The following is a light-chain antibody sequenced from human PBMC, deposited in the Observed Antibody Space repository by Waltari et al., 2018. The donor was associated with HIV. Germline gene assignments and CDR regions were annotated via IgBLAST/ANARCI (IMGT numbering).Light chain of an antibody. CDR2: QDD. J-gene: IGLJ2*01. CDR3: QAWDSSTVL. Sequence: SHELTQTPSVSVSPGQTASITCSGEYLGDKYASWYQQKPGQSPVLVIYQDDKRPSGIPERFSGSNSGNTATLTITGTQAMDEADYYCQAWDSSTVLFGGGTKLTVL. V-gene: IGLV3-1*01. CDR1: YLGDKY.